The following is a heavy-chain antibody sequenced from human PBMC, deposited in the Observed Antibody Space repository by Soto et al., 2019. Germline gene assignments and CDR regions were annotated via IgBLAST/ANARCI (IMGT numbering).Heavy chain of an antibody. CDR3: ARGRGVRVPFDY. Sequence: PGGSLRLSCAASGLTFSSYGMHWVRQAPGKGLEWVAVIWYDGSNKYYADSVKGRFTISRDNSKNTLYLQMNSLRAEDTAVYYCARGRGVRVPFDYWGQGTLVTVSS. CDR2: IWYDGSNK. CDR1: GLTFSSYG. J-gene: IGHJ4*02. V-gene: IGHV3-33*01. D-gene: IGHD3-10*01.